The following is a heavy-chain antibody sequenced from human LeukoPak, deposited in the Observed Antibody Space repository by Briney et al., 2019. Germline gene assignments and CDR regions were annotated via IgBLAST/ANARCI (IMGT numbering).Heavy chain of an antibody. CDR2: ISSSSSSTT. CDR1: GFTFSIYS. CDR3: ARRAGAYSHPYDY. Sequence: GGSLRLSCAASGFTFSIYSMNWVRQAPGKGLEWVSYISSSSSSTTYYADSVKGRFTISRDNSKNTLYLQMNSLRVEDTAVYYCARRAGAYSHPYDYWGQGTLVTVSS. J-gene: IGHJ4*02. V-gene: IGHV3-48*01. D-gene: IGHD4/OR15-4a*01.